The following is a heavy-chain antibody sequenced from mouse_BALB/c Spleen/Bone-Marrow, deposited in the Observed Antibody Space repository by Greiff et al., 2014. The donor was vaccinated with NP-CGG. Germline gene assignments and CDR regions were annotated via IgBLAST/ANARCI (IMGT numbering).Heavy chain of an antibody. CDR2: ISYRGSI. Sequence: VQLQQSGPGLVKPSQSLSLTCTVTGYSITSDYVWNWIRQFPGNKLEWMGYISYRGSISYNPSLESRISITRDTSKNQVFLQLNSVTTEDTATYYCASSADWYFDVWGAGTTVTASS. J-gene: IGHJ1*01. V-gene: IGHV3-2*02. CDR1: GYSITSDYV. D-gene: IGHD3-1*01. CDR3: ASSADWYFDV.